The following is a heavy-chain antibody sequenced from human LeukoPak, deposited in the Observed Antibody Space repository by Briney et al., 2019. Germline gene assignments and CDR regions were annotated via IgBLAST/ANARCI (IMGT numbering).Heavy chain of an antibody. J-gene: IGHJ4*02. V-gene: IGHV5-51*01. CDR2: IYPSDSDT. CDR1: GYTFTTYW. CDR3: ARPARDSTSYYSYFDY. Sequence: GESLKISCKGSGYTFTTYWIAWVRQMPGKGLEWMGVIYPSDSDTRYFPSFQGQVTISADKSISTAYLQWSSLKASDTAMYYCARPARDSTSYYSYFDYWGQGTLVTVPS. D-gene: IGHD3-22*01.